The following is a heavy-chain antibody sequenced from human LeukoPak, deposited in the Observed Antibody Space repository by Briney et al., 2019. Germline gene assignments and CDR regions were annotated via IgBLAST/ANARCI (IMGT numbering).Heavy chain of an antibody. CDR2: IVVGSGNT. CDR1: GFTFTSSA. CDR3: AVNCGSGSYSWFDP. J-gene: IGHJ5*02. Sequence: GASVKVSCKASGFTFTSSAMQWVRQARGQRLEWIGWIVVGSGNTNYAQKFQGRVTMTRNTSISTAYMELSSLRSEDTAVYYCAVNCGSGSYSWFDPWGQGTLVTVSS. D-gene: IGHD3-10*01. V-gene: IGHV1-58*02.